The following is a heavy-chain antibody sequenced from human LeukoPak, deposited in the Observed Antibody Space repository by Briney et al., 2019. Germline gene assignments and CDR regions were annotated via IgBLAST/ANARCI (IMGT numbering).Heavy chain of an antibody. J-gene: IGHJ4*02. CDR2: IYYSGST. D-gene: IGHD2-8*01. Sequence: SETLSLTCTVPGGSISSSSYYWGWIRQPPGKGLEWIGSIYYSGSTYYNPSLKSRVTISVDTSKNQFSLKLSSVTAADTAVYYCASLKRKIGYCTNGVCYSGLDYWGQGTLVTVSS. CDR1: GGSISSSSYY. V-gene: IGHV4-39*01. CDR3: ASLKRKIGYCTNGVCYSGLDY.